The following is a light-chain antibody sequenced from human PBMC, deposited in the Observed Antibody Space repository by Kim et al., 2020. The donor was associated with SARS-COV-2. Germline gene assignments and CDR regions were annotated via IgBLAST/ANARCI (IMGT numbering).Light chain of an antibody. Sequence: GQSLTMSCTGTSSDVGGYNYVSWYQQHPGKAPKLMIYDVSNRPSGVSNRFSGSKSGNTASLTISGLQAEDEADYYCSSYTSSSTRVFGGGTQLTVL. J-gene: IGLJ3*02. V-gene: IGLV2-14*03. CDR1: SSDVGGYNY. CDR2: DVS. CDR3: SSYTSSSTRV.